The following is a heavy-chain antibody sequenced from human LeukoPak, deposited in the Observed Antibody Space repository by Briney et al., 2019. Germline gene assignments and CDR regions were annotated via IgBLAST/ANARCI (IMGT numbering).Heavy chain of an antibody. CDR1: GGTFISYA. CDR3: ARAGYSSSWYPYYYMDV. J-gene: IGHJ6*03. Sequence: SVKVSCKASGGTFISYAISWVRQAPGQGLEWMGGIIPIFGTANYAQKFQGRVTITADKSTSTAYMELSSLRSEDTAVYYCARAGYSSSWYPYYYMDVWGKGTTVTVSS. V-gene: IGHV1-69*06. CDR2: IIPIFGTA. D-gene: IGHD6-13*01.